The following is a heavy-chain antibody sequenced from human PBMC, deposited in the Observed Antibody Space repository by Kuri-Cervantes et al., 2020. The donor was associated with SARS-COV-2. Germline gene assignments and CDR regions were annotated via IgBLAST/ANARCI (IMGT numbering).Heavy chain of an antibody. CDR2: ISGSGGST. J-gene: IGHJ4*02. Sequence: GESLKISCAASGFTFSSYSMNWVRQAPGKGLEWVSAISGSGGSTYYADSVKGRFTISRDNSKNTLYLQMNSLRAEDTAVYYCASHLRRYFDWLGRGGFDYWGQGTLVTVSS. V-gene: IGHV3-23*01. CDR3: ASHLRRYFDWLGRGGFDY. D-gene: IGHD3-9*01. CDR1: GFTFSSYS.